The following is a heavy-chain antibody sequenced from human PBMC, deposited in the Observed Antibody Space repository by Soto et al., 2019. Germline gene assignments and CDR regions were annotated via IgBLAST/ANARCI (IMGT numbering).Heavy chain of an antibody. J-gene: IGHJ5*01. Sequence: EVQLVESGGGLVKPGGSLRLSCAASGFTFSSYSMNWVRQAPGKGLEWVSSISSSSTYIYYADSVKGRFTISRDNAKNALYLQMNSLRAEDTAVYYCARDRGVPNWFDSWGQGTLVTVSS. D-gene: IGHD3-10*01. CDR2: ISSSSTYI. CDR1: GFTFSSYS. V-gene: IGHV3-21*01. CDR3: ARDRGVPNWFDS.